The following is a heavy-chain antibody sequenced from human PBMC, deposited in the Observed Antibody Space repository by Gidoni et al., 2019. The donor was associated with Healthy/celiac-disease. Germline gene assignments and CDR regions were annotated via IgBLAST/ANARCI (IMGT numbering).Heavy chain of an antibody. CDR2: ISYDGNNK. Sequence: QVQLVESGGGVVQPGRSLRLSCAASGFTFGSYGMHWVRQAPGKGLEWVAVISYDGNNKYYADAMKGRFTISRDNSKNTLYLQMNSLRAEDTAVYYCAKSREVRGVFWGSYYYYGMDVWGQGTTVTVSS. D-gene: IGHD3-10*01. V-gene: IGHV3-30*18. J-gene: IGHJ6*02. CDR1: GFTFGSYG. CDR3: AKSREVRGVFWGSYYYYGMDV.